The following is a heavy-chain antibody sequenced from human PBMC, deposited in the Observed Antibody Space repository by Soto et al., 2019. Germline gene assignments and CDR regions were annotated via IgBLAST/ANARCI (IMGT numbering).Heavy chain of an antibody. Sequence: QVQLQESGPGLVKPSGTLSLTCAVSGGSISSSNWWSWVRQPPGKGVEWIGEIYHSGSTNYNPSLKSRVTISVDKPKNQFSLKLSSVTAADTAVYYCARENYGDYQRGAGMDVWGQGTTVTVSS. CDR2: IYHSGST. D-gene: IGHD4-17*01. CDR1: GGSISSSNW. CDR3: ARENYGDYQRGAGMDV. J-gene: IGHJ6*02. V-gene: IGHV4-4*02.